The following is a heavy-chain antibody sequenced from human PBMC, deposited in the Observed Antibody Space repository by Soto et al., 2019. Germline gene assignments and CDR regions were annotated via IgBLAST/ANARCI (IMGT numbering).Heavy chain of an antibody. CDR2: INPSGGST. Sequence: QVQLVQSGAEVKKPGASVKVSCKASGYTFTSYYMHWVRQAPGQGLEWMGIINPSGGSTSYAQKFQGRVTMTRDTSTSTVYMELSSLRSEDTAVYYCAREVPAAIFDYYMDVWGKGTTVTVSS. CDR1: GYTFTSYY. V-gene: IGHV1-46*03. J-gene: IGHJ6*03. CDR3: AREVPAAIFDYYMDV. D-gene: IGHD2-2*01.